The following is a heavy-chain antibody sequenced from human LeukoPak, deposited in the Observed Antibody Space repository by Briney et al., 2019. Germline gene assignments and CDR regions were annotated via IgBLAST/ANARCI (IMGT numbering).Heavy chain of an antibody. D-gene: IGHD2-21*01. Sequence: GGSLRLSCAASGFTFSSYEMNWVRQAPGKELEWVSYISSSGSTIYYADSVKGRFTISRDNAKNSLYLQMNSLRAEDTAVYYYARDRGIIGYWGQGTLVTVSS. CDR3: ARDRGIIGY. CDR1: GFTFSSYE. CDR2: ISSSGSTI. V-gene: IGHV3-48*03. J-gene: IGHJ4*02.